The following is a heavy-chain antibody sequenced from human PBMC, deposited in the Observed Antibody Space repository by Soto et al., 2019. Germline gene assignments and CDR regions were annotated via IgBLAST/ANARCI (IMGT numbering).Heavy chain of an antibody. D-gene: IGHD3-10*01. J-gene: IGHJ4*02. CDR3: ASPSYGSGSYY. V-gene: IGHV1-3*01. CDR2: INAGNGHT. CDR1: GYTFSNYL. Sequence: QVQLVQSGAEVKKPGASVKVSCKASGYTFSNYLLHWVRQAPGQGLEWMGWINAGNGHTKYSQKFQGRVTFTRDTSATTANTELSSLRSEDTAVYACASPSYGSGSYYWGQGTLVTVSS.